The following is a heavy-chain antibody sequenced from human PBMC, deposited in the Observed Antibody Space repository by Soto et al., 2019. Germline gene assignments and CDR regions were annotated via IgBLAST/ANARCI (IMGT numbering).Heavy chain of an antibody. J-gene: IGHJ6*02. CDR2: IIPIFVTA. V-gene: IGHV1-69*12. CDR1: GGTFSSYA. Sequence: QVQLVQSGAEVKKPGSSVKVSCKASGGTFSSYAISWVRQAPGKGLEWMGGIIPIFVTANYAQKFQGRVTITADESTSTAYMELSSLRSEDTAVYYCARDYDYYYGMDVWGQGTTVTVSS. CDR3: ARDYDYYYGMDV.